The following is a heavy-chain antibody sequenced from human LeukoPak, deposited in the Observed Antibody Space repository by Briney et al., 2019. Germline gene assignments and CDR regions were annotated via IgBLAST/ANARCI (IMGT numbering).Heavy chain of an antibody. D-gene: IGHD2-2*01. J-gene: IGHJ5*02. CDR2: INPNSGGT. Sequence: ASVKVSCKASGYTFTGYYMHWARQAPGQGLEWMGWINPNSGGTNYAQKFQGRVTMTRDTSISTAYMELSRLRSDDTAVYYCARGIPGTTLLHCSSTSCYVFDPWGQGTLVTVSS. CDR3: ARGIPGTTLLHCSSTSCYVFDP. CDR1: GYTFTGYY. V-gene: IGHV1-2*02.